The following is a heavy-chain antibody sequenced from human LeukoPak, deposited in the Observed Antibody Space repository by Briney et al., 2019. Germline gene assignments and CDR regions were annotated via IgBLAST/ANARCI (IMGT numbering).Heavy chain of an antibody. D-gene: IGHD4-23*01. CDR1: GGSFSGYY. J-gene: IGHJ4*02. CDR2: INHSGST. V-gene: IGHV4-34*01. Sequence: PSETLSLTCAVYGGSFSGYYWSWIRQPPGKGLEWIGEINHSGSTNYNPSLKSRVTISVDTSKNQFSLKLSSVTAADTAVYYCARGGGNSVHSTSWDYWGRGTLVTVSS. CDR3: ARGGGNSVHSTSWDY.